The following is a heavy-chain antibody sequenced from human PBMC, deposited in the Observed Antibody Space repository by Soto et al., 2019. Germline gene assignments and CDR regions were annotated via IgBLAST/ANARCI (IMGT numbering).Heavy chain of an antibody. D-gene: IGHD1-26*01. J-gene: IGHJ4*02. CDR3: ARDGGRHSGGIDY. CDR2: IIPIFGTA. CDR1: GGTFSSYS. Sequence: QVQLVQSGAAVKKPGSSVKVSCKASGGTFSSYSINWVRQAPGQGLEWMGEIIPIFGTANYAQKFQGIVTLTADESTSTAYVELSSLRSEDTDVYYCARDGGRHSGGIDYWGQGALVTVSS. V-gene: IGHV1-69*01.